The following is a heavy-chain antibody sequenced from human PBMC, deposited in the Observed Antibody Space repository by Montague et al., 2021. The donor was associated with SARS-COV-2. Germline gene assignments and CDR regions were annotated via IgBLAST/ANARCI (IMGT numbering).Heavy chain of an antibody. J-gene: IGHJ6*02. CDR2: TYYRSKWYN. D-gene: IGHD5-18*01. CDR1: GDSVSSHSAV. V-gene: IGHV6-1*01. Sequence: CAISGDSVSSHSAVWNWIRQSPSRGLEWLGRTYYRSKWYNDYAVSVKSRITINPDTSKNQFSLQLNSVTPEDTAVYYCARDTRIQLWFDRDYYYGMDVWGQGTTVTVSS. CDR3: ARDTRIQLWFDRDYYYGMDV.